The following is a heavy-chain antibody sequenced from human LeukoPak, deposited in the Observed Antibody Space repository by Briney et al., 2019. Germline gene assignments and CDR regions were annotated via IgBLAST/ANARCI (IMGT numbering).Heavy chain of an antibody. CDR3: ARGLSGLDPSFDI. J-gene: IGHJ3*02. Sequence: SETLSLTCAVYGGSFSGYYWTWIRQPPGKGLEWIGYIYYSGSTNYNPSLKSRVTISVDTSKNQFSLKLSSVTAADTAVYYCARGLSGLDPSFDIWGQGTMVTVSS. D-gene: IGHD3-22*01. CDR2: IYYSGST. V-gene: IGHV4-59*01. CDR1: GGSFSGYY.